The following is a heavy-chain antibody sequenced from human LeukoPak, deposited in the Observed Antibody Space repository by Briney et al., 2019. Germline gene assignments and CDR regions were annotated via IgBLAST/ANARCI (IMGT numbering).Heavy chain of an antibody. J-gene: IGHJ5*02. V-gene: IGHV4-59*01. CDR1: GGSISSYY. D-gene: IGHD1-26*01. Sequence: SETLSLTCTVSGGSISSYYWSWIRQPPGKGLEWIGYIYYSGSTNYNPSLKSRVTISVDTSKNQFSLKLSSVTAADTAVHYCARGSGSYQGAWFDPWGQGTLVTVSS. CDR2: IYYSGST. CDR3: ARGSGSYQGAWFDP.